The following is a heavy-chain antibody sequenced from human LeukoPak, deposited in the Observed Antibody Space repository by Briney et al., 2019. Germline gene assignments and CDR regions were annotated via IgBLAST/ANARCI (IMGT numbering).Heavy chain of an antibody. D-gene: IGHD3-9*01. J-gene: IGHJ5*02. CDR2: MNLDGTIT. V-gene: IGHV3-74*01. CDR3: ARDVTPLRYFDSGAVNWFDP. Sequence: SGGSRRLSCAASGFTFSDYWMHWVRQAPGKGLLWVARMNLDGTITTYADSVKGRFTISRDNAKNTLYLQMNSLRDEDTAVYYCARDVTPLRYFDSGAVNWFDPWGQGTLVTVSS. CDR1: GFTFSDYW.